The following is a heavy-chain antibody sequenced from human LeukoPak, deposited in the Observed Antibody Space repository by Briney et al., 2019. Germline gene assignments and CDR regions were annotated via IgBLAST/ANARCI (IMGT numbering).Heavy chain of an antibody. Sequence: GGSLRLSCAASGFTFSDYYMSWIRQAPGKGREGVSYISSSGSTIYYADSGKGRFTISRENAKNSLYLQMNSLRAEDTAVYYCARVLGRAGSWHFDYWGQGTLVTVSS. V-gene: IGHV3-11*01. CDR1: GFTFSDYY. J-gene: IGHJ4*02. D-gene: IGHD6-13*01. CDR3: ARVLGRAGSWHFDY. CDR2: ISSSGSTI.